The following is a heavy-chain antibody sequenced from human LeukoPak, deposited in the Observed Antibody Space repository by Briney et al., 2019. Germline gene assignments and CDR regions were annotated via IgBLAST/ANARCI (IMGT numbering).Heavy chain of an antibody. D-gene: IGHD3-22*01. J-gene: IGHJ4*02. CDR2: ISYDGSNK. CDR1: GFTFSSYA. CDR3: ARVQLPFTMVVVVITY. V-gene: IGHV3-30*04. Sequence: GGSLRLSCAASGFTFSSYAMHWVRQAPGKGLEWVAVISYDGSNKYYADSVKGRFTISRDNSKNTLYLQMNSLRAEDTAVYYCARVQLPFTMVVVVITYWGQGTLVTVSS.